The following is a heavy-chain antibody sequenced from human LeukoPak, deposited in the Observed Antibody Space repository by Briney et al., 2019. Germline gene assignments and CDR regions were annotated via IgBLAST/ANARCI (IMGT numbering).Heavy chain of an antibody. J-gene: IGHJ5*02. CDR1: GLTFSSYA. CDR2: ISGSGGST. V-gene: IGHV3-23*01. D-gene: IGHD2-2*01. CDR3: AKGDKVVPAAQQYNWFDP. Sequence: PGGSLRLSCAASGLTFSSYAMSWVRQAPGKGLEWVSAISGSGGSTYYADSVKGWFTISRDNSKNTLYLQMNSLRAEDTAVYYCAKGDKVVPAAQQYNWFDPWGQGTLVTVSS.